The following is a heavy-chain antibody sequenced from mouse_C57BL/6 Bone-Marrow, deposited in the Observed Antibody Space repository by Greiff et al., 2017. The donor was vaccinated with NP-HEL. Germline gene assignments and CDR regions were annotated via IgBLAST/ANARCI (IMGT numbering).Heavy chain of an antibody. CDR3: ARPLYYGNLWFAY. J-gene: IGHJ3*01. CDR2: ISSGGSYT. CDR1: GFTFSSYG. V-gene: IGHV5-6*01. D-gene: IGHD2-1*01. Sequence: EVQRVESGGDLVKPGGSLKLSCAASGFTFSSYGMSWVRQTPDKRLEWVATISSGGSYTYYPDSVKGRFTISRDNAKNTLYLQMSSLKSEDTAMYYCARPLYYGNLWFAYWGQGTLVTVSA.